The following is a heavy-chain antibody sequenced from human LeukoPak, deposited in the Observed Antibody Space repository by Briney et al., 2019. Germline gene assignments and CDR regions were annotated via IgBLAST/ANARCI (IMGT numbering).Heavy chain of an antibody. V-gene: IGHV4-59*08. Sequence: PSETLSLTCTVSGGSISGYYWSWIRQPPGKGLEWIGYIFSSGSTNYNPSLKSRVTISEDTSVNQFSLKLSSVTAADTAVYYCARHYYDRSDCYSFDYWGQGTLVTVSS. CDR2: IFSSGST. CDR1: GGSISGYY. D-gene: IGHD3-22*01. J-gene: IGHJ4*02. CDR3: ARHYYDRSDCYSFDY.